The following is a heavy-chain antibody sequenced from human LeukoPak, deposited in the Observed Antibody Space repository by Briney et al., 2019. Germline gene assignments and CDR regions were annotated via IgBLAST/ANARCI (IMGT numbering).Heavy chain of an antibody. V-gene: IGHV3-66*02. Sequence: GGSLRLSCAASGFTVSSNYMSWVRQAPGQGLEWVSVIYSGGSTYYAGSVMGRFTISRDNSKNTLYLQMNSLRAEDTAVYYCARVKAAAFDYWGQGTLVTVSS. J-gene: IGHJ4*02. CDR3: ARVKAAAFDY. D-gene: IGHD6-13*01. CDR1: GFTVSSNY. CDR2: IYSGGST.